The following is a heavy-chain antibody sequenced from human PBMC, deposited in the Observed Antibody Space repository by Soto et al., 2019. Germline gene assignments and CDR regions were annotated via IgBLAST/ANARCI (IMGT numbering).Heavy chain of an antibody. V-gene: IGHV3-15*01. CDR2: IKSKTDGGTT. J-gene: IGHJ4*02. CDR1: GFTFSNAW. CDR3: TTDRRYYYGSGSGLYDY. D-gene: IGHD3-10*01. Sequence: EVQLVESGGGLVKPGGSLRLSCAASGFTFSNAWMSWVHQAPGKGLEWVGRIKSKTDGGTTDYAAPVKGRFTISRDDSKNTLYLQMNSLKTEDTAVYYCTTDRRYYYGSGSGLYDYWGQGTLVTVSS.